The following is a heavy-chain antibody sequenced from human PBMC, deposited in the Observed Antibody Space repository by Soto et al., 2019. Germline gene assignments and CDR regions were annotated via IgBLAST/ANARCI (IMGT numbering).Heavy chain of an antibody. D-gene: IGHD3-3*01. J-gene: IGHJ6*02. CDR1: GGSIRSTRYY. Sequence: QVQLQESGPGLVKPSQTLSLTCTVSGGSIRSTRYYWSWIRQHPGKGLEWIAYIYHSGSTYYNPSLKSRVALSVDMSSNPLSLSLGSVTAADTAVYYCARGPSEDGITISGVVIGTMEVWGQGTMVTVSS. CDR2: IYHSGST. V-gene: IGHV4-31*03. CDR3: ARGPSEDGITISGVVIGTMEV.